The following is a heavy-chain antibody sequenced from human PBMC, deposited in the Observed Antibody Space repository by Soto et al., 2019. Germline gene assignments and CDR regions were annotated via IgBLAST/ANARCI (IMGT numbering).Heavy chain of an antibody. J-gene: IGHJ6*02. CDR3: ANLLNVAAAGTPHYYGVDV. Sequence: VQLVESGGGVVQPGRSLRLSCAASGFTFSIYAMNWVRQAPGKGLEWVAFISFDGSKTYYADSVKGRFTISRDNSRNTGYLQMNNLRPGDAAVYHCANLLNVAAAGTPHYYGVDVWGQGTTVTVS. CDR1: GFTFSIYA. V-gene: IGHV3-30-3*01. D-gene: IGHD6-13*01. CDR2: ISFDGSKT.